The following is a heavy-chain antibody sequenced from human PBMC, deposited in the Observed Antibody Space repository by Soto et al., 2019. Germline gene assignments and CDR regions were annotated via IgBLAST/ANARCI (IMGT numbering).Heavy chain of an antibody. CDR2: INHSGST. J-gene: IGHJ4*02. V-gene: IGHV4-34*01. CDR1: GGSFSGYY. CDR3: ARATTIFGVVISRGEDY. D-gene: IGHD3-3*01. Sequence: SETLSLTCAVYGGSFSGYYWSWIRQPPGKGLEWIGGINHSGSTNYNPSLKSRVTISVDTSKNQFSLKLSSVTAADTAVYYCARATTIFGVVISRGEDYWGQGTLVTVSS.